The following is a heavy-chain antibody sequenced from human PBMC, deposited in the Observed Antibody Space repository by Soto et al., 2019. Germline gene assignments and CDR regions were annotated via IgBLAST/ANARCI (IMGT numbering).Heavy chain of an antibody. CDR1: GFTFGDFY. Sequence: QARLVESGGGLVEPGGSLRLSCTASGFTFGDFYMMWFRQAPGRGLEWISYITKTGTTIYHADPVKGRFSVSRDNARSSLYLQMNSLRAKDTAVYYCARPNWNSRGGVYNLWGQGTLVTVSS. D-gene: IGHD3-16*01. V-gene: IGHV3-11*01. CDR2: ITKTGTTI. J-gene: IGHJ4*02. CDR3: ARPNWNSRGGVYNL.